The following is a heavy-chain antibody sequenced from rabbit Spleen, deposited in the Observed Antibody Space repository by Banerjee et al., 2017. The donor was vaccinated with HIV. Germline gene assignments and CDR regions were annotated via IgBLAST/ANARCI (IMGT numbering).Heavy chain of an antibody. V-gene: IGHV1S40*01. D-gene: IGHD2-1*01. CDR3: ARGSAAMAMVITGFYLTL. CDR2: IRGGSATDI. J-gene: IGHJ4*01. Sequence: QSLEESGGDLVKPGGSLTLTCTASGIDFSINYYICWVRQAPGKGLEWIACIRGGSATDIMYATWAKGRFTVSKTSSTTVTLQMTSLTAADTATYFCARGSAAMAMVITGFYLTLWGPGTLVTVS. CDR1: GIDFSINYY.